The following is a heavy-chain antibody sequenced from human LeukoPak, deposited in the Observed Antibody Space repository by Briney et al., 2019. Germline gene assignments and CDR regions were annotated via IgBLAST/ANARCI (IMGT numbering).Heavy chain of an antibody. CDR3: ARSRGYNYDH. J-gene: IGHJ4*02. V-gene: IGHV4-34*01. CDR1: GGSFSAYS. CDR2: IYHGGST. Sequence: SETLSLTCAVYGGSFSAYSWNWIRQPPGRGLEWIGEIYHGGSTNYNPSLKSRVTISLDTSKKQLSLKLTSVTAADTAVYYCARSRGYNYDHWGQGTLVTVSS. D-gene: IGHD5-18*01.